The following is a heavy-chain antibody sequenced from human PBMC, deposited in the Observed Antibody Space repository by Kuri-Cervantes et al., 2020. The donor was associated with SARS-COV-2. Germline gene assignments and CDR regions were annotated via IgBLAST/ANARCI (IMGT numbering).Heavy chain of an antibody. V-gene: IGHV4-39*01. D-gene: IGHD3-3*01. CDR2: IYCSGST. CDR1: GGSISSSSYY. CDR3: ARQMMSSITIFGVVITRNWFDP. Sequence: GSLRLSCTVSGGSISSSSYYWGWIRQPPGKGLEWIGSIYCSGSTYYNPSPKSRVTISVDTSKNQFSLKLSSVTAADTAVYYCARQMMSSITIFGVVITRNWFDPWGQGTLVTVSS. J-gene: IGHJ5*02.